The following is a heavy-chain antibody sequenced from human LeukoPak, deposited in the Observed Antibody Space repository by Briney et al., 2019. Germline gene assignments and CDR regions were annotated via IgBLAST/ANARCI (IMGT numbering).Heavy chain of an antibody. Sequence: GGSLRPSCAASGFTFSSYGMHWVRQAPGKGLEWVAVISYDGSNKYYADSVKGRFTISRDNSKNTLYLQMNSLRAEDTAVYYCATIESSGLGNDYWGQGTLVTVSS. CDR1: GFTFSSYG. J-gene: IGHJ4*02. CDR3: ATIESSGLGNDY. CDR2: ISYDGSNK. D-gene: IGHD6-19*01. V-gene: IGHV3-30*03.